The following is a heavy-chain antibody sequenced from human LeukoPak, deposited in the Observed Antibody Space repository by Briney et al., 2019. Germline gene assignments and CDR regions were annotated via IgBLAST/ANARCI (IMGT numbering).Heavy chain of an antibody. CDR1: GGSISSSSYY. CDR2: IYYSGST. D-gene: IGHD6-19*01. Sequence: SETLSLTCTVSGGSISSSSYYWGWIRQPPGKGLEWIGSIYYSGSTYYNPSLKSRVTISVDTSKNQFSLNLSSVTAADTAVYYCARGRLARSPYFDYWGQGTLVTVSS. V-gene: IGHV4-39*07. J-gene: IGHJ4*02. CDR3: ARGRLARSPYFDY.